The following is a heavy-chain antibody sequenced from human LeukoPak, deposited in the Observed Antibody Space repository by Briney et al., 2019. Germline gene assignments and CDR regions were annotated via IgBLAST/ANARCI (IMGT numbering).Heavy chain of an antibody. Sequence: SETLSLTCAVSGGSISSSNWWSWVRQPPGKGLEWIGEIYYSGSTNYNPSLKSRVTISVGKSKNPFSLKLSSVTAADTAVYYCARDLGYCSGGSCYSAYWGQGTLVTVSS. CDR3: ARDLGYCSGGSCYSAY. D-gene: IGHD2-15*01. CDR2: IYYSGST. J-gene: IGHJ4*02. CDR1: GGSISSSNW. V-gene: IGHV4-4*02.